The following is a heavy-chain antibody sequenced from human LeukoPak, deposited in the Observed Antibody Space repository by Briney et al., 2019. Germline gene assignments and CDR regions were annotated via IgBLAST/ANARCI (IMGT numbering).Heavy chain of an antibody. J-gene: IGHJ6*02. CDR1: GDSVSSNSAA. Sequence: SQTLSLTCAISGDSVSSNSAAWNWIRQSPSRGLEWLGRTYYRSKWYNAYAVSVKSRITINPDTSKNQFSLQLNSVTPEDTAVYYCARGFYYDSSGYYPQYYYYGMDVWGQGTTVTVSS. CDR2: TYYRSKWYN. V-gene: IGHV6-1*01. CDR3: ARGFYYDSSGYYPQYYYYGMDV. D-gene: IGHD3-22*01.